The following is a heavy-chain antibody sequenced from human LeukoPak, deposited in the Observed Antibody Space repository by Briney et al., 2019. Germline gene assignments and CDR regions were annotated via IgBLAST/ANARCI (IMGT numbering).Heavy chain of an antibody. J-gene: IGHJ5*02. CDR1: GGTFSSYA. CDR2: INAYNGNT. Sequence: GASVKVSCKASGGTFSSYAISWVRQAPGQGREGMGWINAYNGNTNYAQKLQGRVTMTTDTSTSTAYMELRSLRSDDTAVYYCARAATVASWFDPWGQGTLVTVSS. D-gene: IGHD4-23*01. CDR3: ARAATVASWFDP. V-gene: IGHV1-18*01.